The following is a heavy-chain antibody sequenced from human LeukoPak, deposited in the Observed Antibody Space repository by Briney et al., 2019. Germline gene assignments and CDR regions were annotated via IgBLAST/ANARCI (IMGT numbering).Heavy chain of an antibody. CDR3: ARRGGYYFDY. Sequence: GGSLRLSCAASGFTFSSFAMSWVRQAPGKGLEWVSVISGSGTSTFYGDSVKGRFTISRDNSKNTLFLQMNSLRAEDTAVYYCARRGGYYFDYWGQGTLATVSS. V-gene: IGHV3-23*01. D-gene: IGHD3-16*01. J-gene: IGHJ4*02. CDR2: ISGSGTST. CDR1: GFTFSSFA.